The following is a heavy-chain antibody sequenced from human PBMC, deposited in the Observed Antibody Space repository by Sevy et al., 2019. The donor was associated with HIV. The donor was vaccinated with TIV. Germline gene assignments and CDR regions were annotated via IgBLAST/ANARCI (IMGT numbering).Heavy chain of an antibody. CDR2: MNQHGSEK. V-gene: IGHV3-7*01. D-gene: IGHD6-13*01. J-gene: IGHJ4*02. CDR1: GFIFSCYW. Sequence: GGSLRLSCAASGFIFSCYWMSWVRQAPGKGLEWVANMNQHGSEKYYVDSVKGRFTISRDDAKNSVYLQMNSLRAEDTAVYYCARRGSSSSWSHFDYWGQGTLVTVSS. CDR3: ARRGSSSSWSHFDY.